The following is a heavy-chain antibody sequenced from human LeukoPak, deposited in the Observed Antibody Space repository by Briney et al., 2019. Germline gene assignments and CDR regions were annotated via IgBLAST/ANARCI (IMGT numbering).Heavy chain of an antibody. CDR1: GGSISSGDYY. CDR3: ARGVSVTMVRGVSFWFDP. Sequence: SQTLSLTCTVSGGSISSGDYYWSWIRQPPGKGLEWIGSIYYSGSTYYNPSLKSRVTISVDTSKNQFSLKLSSVTAADTAVYYCARGVSVTMVRGVSFWFDPWGQGTLVTVSS. V-gene: IGHV4-39*01. CDR2: IYYSGST. J-gene: IGHJ5*02. D-gene: IGHD3-10*01.